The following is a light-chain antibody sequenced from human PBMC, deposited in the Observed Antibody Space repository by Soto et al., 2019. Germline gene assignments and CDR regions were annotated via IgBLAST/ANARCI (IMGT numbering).Light chain of an antibody. CDR2: GNT. Sequence: QSVLTQPPSVSGAPGQRVSISCTGSTSNLGAGFDVQWYQQLPGTAPKLLIYGNTNRPSRVPSRFSSSRSRPSATLAIADLPPEDESHYYCQSYDSGLTASVFGGGTKLTVL. V-gene: IGLV1-40*01. CDR1: TSNLGAGFD. CDR3: QSYDSGLTASV. J-gene: IGLJ2*01.